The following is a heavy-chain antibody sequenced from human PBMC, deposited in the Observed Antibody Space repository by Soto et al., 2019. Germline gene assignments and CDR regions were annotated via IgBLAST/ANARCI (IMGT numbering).Heavy chain of an antibody. CDR1: GYTFTGYY. Sequence: GASVKVSCKASGYTFTGYYMHWVRQAPGQGLEWMGGIIPIFGTANYAQKFQGRVTITADESTSTAYMELSSLRSEDTAGYYCATAPETYYDFCSGHLSSHLWGQGTLVTVSS. V-gene: IGHV1-69*13. J-gene: IGHJ5*02. D-gene: IGHD3-3*01. CDR3: ATAPETYYDFCSGHLSSHL. CDR2: IIPIFGTA.